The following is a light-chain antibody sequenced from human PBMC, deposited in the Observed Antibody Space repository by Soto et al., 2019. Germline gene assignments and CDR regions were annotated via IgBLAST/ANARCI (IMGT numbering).Light chain of an antibody. Sequence: QSVLTQPPSVSGTPGHKVSISCSGSTSNLGGNTVNWYQQLPGTAPKLLIYTNNQRPSGVPDRFSGSKSGTSASLAISGLRSEDEADYYCAAWDDTLSGPEWVFGGGTKLTVL. CDR3: AAWDDTLSGPEWV. CDR2: TNN. V-gene: IGLV1-44*01. CDR1: TSNLGGNT. J-gene: IGLJ3*02.